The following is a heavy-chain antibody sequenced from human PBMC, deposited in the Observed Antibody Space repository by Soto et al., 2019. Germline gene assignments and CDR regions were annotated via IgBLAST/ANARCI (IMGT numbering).Heavy chain of an antibody. V-gene: IGHV3-23*01. CDR2: ISASGGST. D-gene: IGHD1-1*01. CDR1: GFTFSSYV. J-gene: IGHJ5*02. Sequence: PGGSLRLSCAASGFTFSSYVMAWVRQAPGKGLEWVSGISASGGSTYYPDSVKGRFSISRDNSKSTLFLQMNRLRAEDTAIYYCTKNRLATTSLSWFDTWGQGALVTVYS. CDR3: TKNRLATTSLSWFDT.